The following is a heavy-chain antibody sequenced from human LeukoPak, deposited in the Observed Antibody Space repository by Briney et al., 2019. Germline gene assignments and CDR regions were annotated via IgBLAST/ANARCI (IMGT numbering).Heavy chain of an antibody. CDR2: INSDGSST. J-gene: IGHJ5*02. V-gene: IGHV3-74*01. D-gene: IGHD3-10*01. Sequence: PGGSLRLSCAASGFTFSSYWMHWVRQAPGKGLVWVSRINSDGSSTSYADSVKGRFTISRDNAKNTLYLQMNSLRAEDTAVYYCAKDGYGSGMTWFDPWGQGTLVTVSS. CDR3: AKDGYGSGMTWFDP. CDR1: GFTFSSYW.